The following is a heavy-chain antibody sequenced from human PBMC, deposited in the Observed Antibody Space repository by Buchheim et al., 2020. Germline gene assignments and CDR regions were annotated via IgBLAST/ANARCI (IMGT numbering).Heavy chain of an antibody. J-gene: IGHJ6*02. CDR3: ARRLVGATSSYYYYGMDV. CDR2: IYYSGST. V-gene: IGHV4-39*01. Sequence: QLQLQESGPGLVKPSETLSLTCTVSGGSISSRSYYWGWIRQPPGKGLEWIGSIYYSGSTYYNPSLKSRVTISVDKSKNQFSLKLSSVTAADTAVYYCARRLVGATSSYYYYGMDVWGQGTT. CDR1: GGSISSRSYY. D-gene: IGHD1-26*01.